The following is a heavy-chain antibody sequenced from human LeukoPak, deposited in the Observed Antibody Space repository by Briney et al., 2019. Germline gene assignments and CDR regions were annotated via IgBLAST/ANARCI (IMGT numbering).Heavy chain of an antibody. J-gene: IGHJ6*02. V-gene: IGHV3-30*18. CDR1: GFTFSSYG. CDR2: ISYDGSNK. Sequence: PGRSLRLSCAASGFTFSSYGMHWVRQAPGKGLEWVAVISYDGSNKYYADSVKGRFTISRDNSKNTLYLQMNSLRTEDTAVYYCAKDLGEWELLVSYYYYGMDVWGQGTTVTVSS. CDR3: AKDLGEWELLVSYYYYGMDV. D-gene: IGHD1-26*01.